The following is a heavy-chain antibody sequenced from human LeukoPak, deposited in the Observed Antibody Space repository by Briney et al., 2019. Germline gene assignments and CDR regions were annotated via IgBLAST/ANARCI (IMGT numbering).Heavy chain of an antibody. CDR2: ISISGDDT. CDR1: GFSFSSHA. J-gene: IGHJ4*02. V-gene: IGHV3-23*01. CDR3: ANEIRPNDY. D-gene: IGHD4-17*01. Sequence: GGSLRLSCATSGFSFSSHAMAWVRQAPGKGLEWLSAISISGDDTYYADSVKGRFTISRDNSKNTLYLQMNSLSADDTAMYYCANEIRPNDYWGQGTLVTVSS.